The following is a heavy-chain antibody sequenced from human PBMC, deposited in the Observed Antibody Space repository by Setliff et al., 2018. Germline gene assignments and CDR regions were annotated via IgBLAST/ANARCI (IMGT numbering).Heavy chain of an antibody. CDR3: ARRGWGSSSGDCYSPKGCYYYYMDV. CDR1: GYSFTSYW. V-gene: IGHV5-51*01. D-gene: IGHD2-21*02. CDR2: IDPADSDT. J-gene: IGHJ6*03. Sequence: PGESLKISCKGSGYSFTSYWIGWVRQMPGKGLEWMGIIDPADSDTTYSPSFQGQVTISADKSIGTAYLQWSSLKASDTAIYYCARRGWGSSSGDCYSPKGCYYYYMDVWAKGPRSPSP.